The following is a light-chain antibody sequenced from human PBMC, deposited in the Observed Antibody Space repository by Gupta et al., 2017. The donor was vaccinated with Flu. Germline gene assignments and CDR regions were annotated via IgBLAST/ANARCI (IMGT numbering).Light chain of an antibody. Sequence: DIQMTQSPSTLSASVGDRVTITCRASQSISSWLAWYQQKPGKAPKLLIHTASSLESGVPSRFSGSGSGTEFTLTITSLQPDDIATYYCQQQNSYPLTCGGGTKVEIK. CDR3: QQQNSYPLT. J-gene: IGKJ4*01. CDR1: QSISSW. V-gene: IGKV1-5*03. CDR2: TAS.